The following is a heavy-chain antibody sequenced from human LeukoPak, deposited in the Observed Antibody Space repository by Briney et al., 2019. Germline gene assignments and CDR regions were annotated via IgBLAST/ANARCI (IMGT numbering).Heavy chain of an antibody. CDR1: GYTFTGYY. CDR2: MNPNSGNT. D-gene: IGHD1-7*01. V-gene: IGHV1-8*02. J-gene: IGHJ4*02. Sequence: ASVKVSCKASGYTFTGYYMHWVRQAPGQGLEWMGWMNPNSGNTGYAQKFQGRVTMTRNTSISTAYMELSSLRSEDTAVYYCARGGGITPTDYWGQGTLVTVSS. CDR3: ARGGGITPTDY.